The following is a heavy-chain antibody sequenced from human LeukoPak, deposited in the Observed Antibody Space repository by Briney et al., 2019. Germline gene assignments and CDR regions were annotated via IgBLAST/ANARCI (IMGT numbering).Heavy chain of an antibody. CDR1: RFTFSNYA. D-gene: IGHD6-13*01. V-gene: IGHV3-23*01. J-gene: IGHJ4*02. CDR3: AKGPLYSSSWYRNYFDY. CDR2: ISGSGGST. Sequence: GGSLRLSCAASRFTFSNYAMSWVRQAPGKGLEWVSTISGSGGSTYSADSVKGRFTISRDNSKNTLYLQINSLRAEDTAVYYCAKGPLYSSSWYRNYFDYWGQGTLVTVSS.